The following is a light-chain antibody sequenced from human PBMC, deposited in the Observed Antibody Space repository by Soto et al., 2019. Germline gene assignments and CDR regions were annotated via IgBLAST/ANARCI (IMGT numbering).Light chain of an antibody. CDR1: QSLVHSDGNTY. CDR3: IQATHWPWT. Sequence: DVVMTQSPLSLPVTLGQPASISCRSSQSLVHSDGNTYLNWFQQRPGQSPRRLIYMVSNRDSGVPDRFSGSGSGTDFTLKISRVKAEDVGVYYCIQATHWPWTFGQGTKVDSK. V-gene: IGKV2-30*02. CDR2: MVS. J-gene: IGKJ1*01.